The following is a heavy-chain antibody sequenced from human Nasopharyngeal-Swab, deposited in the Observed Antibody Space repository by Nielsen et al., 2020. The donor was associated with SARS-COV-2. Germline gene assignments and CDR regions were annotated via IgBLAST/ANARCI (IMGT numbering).Heavy chain of an antibody. D-gene: IGHD6-19*01. Sequence: SETLSLTCTVSGDSISRSDDYWGWIRQTPGKGLEWIVSTYRSGSGRAYYNPSLKRRVTISIVPSKNLFTLNLKSVTAADTAVYYCARIIRRRGWYSHVDYWGQGTLVTVSS. J-gene: IGHJ4*02. CDR1: GDSISRSDDY. CDR3: ARIIRRRGWYSHVDY. CDR2: TYRSGSGRA. V-gene: IGHV4-39*06.